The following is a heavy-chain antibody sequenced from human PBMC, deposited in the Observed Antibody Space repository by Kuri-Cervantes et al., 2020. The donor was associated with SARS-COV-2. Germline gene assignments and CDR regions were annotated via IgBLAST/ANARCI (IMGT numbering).Heavy chain of an antibody. CDR2: ISGSGGST. D-gene: IGHD1-7*01. J-gene: IGHJ4*02. Sequence: GESLKISCAASGFTFSCYAMSWVRQAPGKGLEWVSAISGSGGSTYYAESVKGRFTISRDKSKNTLYLQKNSLRAEDTAVYYCAKAYWNYNYLDYWGQGTLVTVSS. CDR3: AKAYWNYNYLDY. CDR1: GFTFSCYA. V-gene: IGHV3-23*01.